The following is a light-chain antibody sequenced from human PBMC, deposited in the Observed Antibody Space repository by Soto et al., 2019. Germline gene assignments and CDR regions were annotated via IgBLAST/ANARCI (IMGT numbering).Light chain of an antibody. CDR3: QQSYSTPWT. Sequence: EIQMAHSPSSLSXXVXGXXXXXVRASQSISSYLNWYQQKPGKAPKLLIYAASSLQSGVPSRFSGSGSGTDFTLTISSLQPEDFATYYCQQSYSTPWTFGQGTKVDI. CDR2: AAS. J-gene: IGKJ1*01. CDR1: QSISSY. V-gene: IGKV1-39*01.